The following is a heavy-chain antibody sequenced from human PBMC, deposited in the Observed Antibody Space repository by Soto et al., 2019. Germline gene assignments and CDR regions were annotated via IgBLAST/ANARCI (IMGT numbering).Heavy chain of an antibody. D-gene: IGHD3-3*01. Sequence: SETLSLTCTVSGCSISSGDYYWSWIRQPPGKGLEWIGYIYYSGSTYYNPSLKSRVTISVDTSKNQFSLKLSSVTAADTAVYYCARGRFLEWLLLGPQGIWFDPWGQGTLVTVSS. CDR1: GCSISSGDYY. CDR3: ARGRFLEWLLLGPQGIWFDP. CDR2: IYYSGST. J-gene: IGHJ5*02. V-gene: IGHV4-30-4*01.